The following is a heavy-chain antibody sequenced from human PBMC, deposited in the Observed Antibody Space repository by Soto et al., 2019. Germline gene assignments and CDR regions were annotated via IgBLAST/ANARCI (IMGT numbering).Heavy chain of an antibody. CDR1: GFSLSTSGVG. Sequence: QITLKESGPTLVKPTQTLTLTCTFSGFSLSTSGVGVGWIRQPPGKALEWLALIYWDDDKRYSPSLKSRLTITKDTSKNQVVLTMSNMDPVDTATYYCAHRRGNYYASSSDAFDIWGQGTMVTVSS. CDR3: AHRRGNYYASSSDAFDI. V-gene: IGHV2-5*02. J-gene: IGHJ3*02. CDR2: IYWDDDK. D-gene: IGHD3-22*01.